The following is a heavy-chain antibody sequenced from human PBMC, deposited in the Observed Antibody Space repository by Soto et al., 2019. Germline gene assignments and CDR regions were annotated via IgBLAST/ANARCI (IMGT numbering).Heavy chain of an antibody. J-gene: IGHJ6*02. CDR1: GGSISSYY. Sequence: SETLSLTCTVSGGSISSYYWSWIRQPPGKGLEWIGYIYYSGSTNYNPSLKSRVTISVDTSKNQFSLKLSSVTAADTAVYYCARDYYDFWSGYYPRYYGMDVWGQGTTVTVSS. V-gene: IGHV4-59*01. CDR2: IYYSGST. D-gene: IGHD3-3*01. CDR3: ARDYYDFWSGYYPRYYGMDV.